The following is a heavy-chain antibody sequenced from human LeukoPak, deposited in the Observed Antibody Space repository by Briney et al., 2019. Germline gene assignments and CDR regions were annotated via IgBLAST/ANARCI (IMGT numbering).Heavy chain of an antibody. CDR3: ARVGSITNYYYYYYMDV. J-gene: IGHJ6*03. CDR1: GYTFTSYD. Sequence: ASVKVSCKASGYTFTSYDINWVRQATGQGLEWMGWMNPNSGNTGYAQKVQGRVTITRNTSISTAYMELSSLRSEDTAVYYCARVGSITNYYYYYYMDVWGKGTTVTVSS. CDR2: MNPNSGNT. D-gene: IGHD3-16*01. V-gene: IGHV1-8*03.